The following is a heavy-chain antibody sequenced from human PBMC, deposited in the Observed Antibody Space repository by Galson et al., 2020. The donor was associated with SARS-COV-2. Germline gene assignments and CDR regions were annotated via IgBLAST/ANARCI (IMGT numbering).Heavy chain of an antibody. CDR3: AYPVTCRGGSCHVYGMDV. V-gene: IGHV1-69*10. J-gene: IGHJ6*02. CDR1: GVTFSTFA. Sequence: SVKVSCKASGVTFSTFAITWVRQAPGQGLEWMGDIIPILGIANYAQQFQGRVTITADASTSTAYVELSSLRSEDTAVYYCAYPVTCRGGSCHVYGMDVWGQGTTVTVSS. CDR2: IIPILGIA. D-gene: IGHD2-15*01.